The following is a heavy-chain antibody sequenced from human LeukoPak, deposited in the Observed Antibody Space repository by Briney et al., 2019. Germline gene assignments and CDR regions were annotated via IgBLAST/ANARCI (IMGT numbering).Heavy chain of an antibody. CDR3: AKRGEGVSNTWYMNNWFDP. V-gene: IGHV3-30*02. CDR2: IRDDGSNK. J-gene: IGHJ5*02. Sequence: PGGSLRLSCAASGFTFSSYGMSWVRQAPGKGLGWVTFIRDDGSNKYYADSVKGRFTISRDNSKNTLYLQMNSLRAEDTAVYYCAKRGEGVSNTWYMNNWFDPWGQGTLVTVSS. D-gene: IGHD6-13*01. CDR1: GFTFSSYG.